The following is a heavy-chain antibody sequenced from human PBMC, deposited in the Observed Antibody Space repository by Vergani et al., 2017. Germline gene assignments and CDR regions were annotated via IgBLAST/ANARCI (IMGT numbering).Heavy chain of an antibody. J-gene: IGHJ6*03. V-gene: IGHV3-21*01. CDR1: GFTFSSYS. CDR2: ISSSSSYI. CDR3: ARVGGSGTYYYMDV. Sequence: EVQLVESGGGLVKPGGSLRLSCAASGFTFSSYSMNWVRQAPGKGLEWVSSISSSSSYIYYADSVKGRFTISRDNAKNSLYLQMNSLRAEYTAVYYCARVGGSGTYYYMDVWGKGTTVTVSS. D-gene: IGHD3-10*01.